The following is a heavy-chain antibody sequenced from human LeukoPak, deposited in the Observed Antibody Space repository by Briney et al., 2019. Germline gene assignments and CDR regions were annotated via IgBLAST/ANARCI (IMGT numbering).Heavy chain of an antibody. V-gene: IGHV3-33*08. CDR1: GFTFSRNG. J-gene: IGHJ4*02. CDR3: ARDHYYDSSSYYSPGYYFDY. Sequence: PGGSLRLSCAVSGFTFSRNGMHWVRQAPGKGLEWVTFISKDGSNEYYADSVKGRFTISRDNAKNTLYLQMNSLRAEDTAVYYCARDHYYDSSSYYSPGYYFDYWGQGTLVTVSS. D-gene: IGHD3-22*01. CDR2: ISKDGSNE.